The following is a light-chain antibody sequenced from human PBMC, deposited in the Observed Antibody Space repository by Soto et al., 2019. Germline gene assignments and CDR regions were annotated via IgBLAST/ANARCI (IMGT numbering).Light chain of an antibody. CDR1: QSVRSN. V-gene: IGKV3-15*01. Sequence: DIVMTQSPATLSLSPGEGATLSCRASQSVRSNLGWYQQKPGQAPSLLIYGASTRATGIPDRFSGSVSGTDFTLTITRLEPEDFAVFYCQQYGSSEIIFGQGTRLEI. J-gene: IGKJ5*01. CDR3: QQYGSSEII. CDR2: GAS.